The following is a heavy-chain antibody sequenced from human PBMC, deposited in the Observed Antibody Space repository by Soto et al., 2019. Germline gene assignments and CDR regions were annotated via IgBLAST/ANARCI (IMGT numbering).Heavy chain of an antibody. CDR1: GGSISSYY. CDR2: IYYSGST. J-gene: IGHJ6*02. V-gene: IGHV4-59*01. Sequence: SETLSLTCTVSGGSISSYYWSWIRQPPGKGLEWIGYIYYSGSTNYNPSLKSRVTISVDTSKNQFSLKLSSVTAADTAVYYCARGDIAAAVSYYYYGMDVWGQGTKVTVSS. CDR3: ARGDIAAAVSYYYYGMDV. D-gene: IGHD6-13*01.